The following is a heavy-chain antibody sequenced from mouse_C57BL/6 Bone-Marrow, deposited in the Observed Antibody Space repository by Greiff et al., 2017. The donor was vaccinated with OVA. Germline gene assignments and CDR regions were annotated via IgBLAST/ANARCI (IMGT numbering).Heavy chain of an antibody. CDR3: TRRGLLDY. V-gene: IGHV1-15*01. D-gene: IGHD1-1*01. Sequence: VHLVESGAELVRPGASVTLSCKASGYTFTDYEMHWVKQTPVHGLEWIGAIDPETGGTAYNQKFKGKAILTADKSSSTAYMELRSLTSEDSAVYYCTRRGLLDYWGQGTTLTVSS. CDR1: GYTFTDYE. J-gene: IGHJ2*01. CDR2: IDPETGGT.